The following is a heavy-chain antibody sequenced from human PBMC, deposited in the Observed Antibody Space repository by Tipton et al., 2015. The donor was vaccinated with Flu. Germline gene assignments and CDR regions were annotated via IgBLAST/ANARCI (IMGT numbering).Heavy chain of an antibody. V-gene: IGHV3-33*06. J-gene: IGHJ3*02. CDR2: IWHDGSNK. Sequence: LSLTCAASGFTFSSYGMHWVRQAPGKGLEWVAVIWHDGSNKYHVDSVKGRSTISRDNSKNALYLQMNSLRVEDTAVYYCAKAYSGTYYAGGGAFDIWGQGTMVTVSS. D-gene: IGHD1-26*01. CDR1: GFTFSSYG. CDR3: AKAYSGTYYAGGGAFDI.